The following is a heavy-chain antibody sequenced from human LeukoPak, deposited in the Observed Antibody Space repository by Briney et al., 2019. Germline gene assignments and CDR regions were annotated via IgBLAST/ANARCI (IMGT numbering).Heavy chain of an antibody. Sequence: ASVKVSCKASGYTFTSYDINWVRQATGQGLEWMGWMNPNSGNTGYAQKFQGRVTMTRNTSISTAYMELSSLRSEDTAVYYCARGRKRPRAPTIFGVVTQGGSYYYYMDVWGKGTTVTVSS. CDR1: GYTFTSYD. CDR2: MNPNSGNT. CDR3: ARGRKRPRAPTIFGVVTQGGSYYYYMDV. V-gene: IGHV1-8*01. D-gene: IGHD3-3*01. J-gene: IGHJ6*03.